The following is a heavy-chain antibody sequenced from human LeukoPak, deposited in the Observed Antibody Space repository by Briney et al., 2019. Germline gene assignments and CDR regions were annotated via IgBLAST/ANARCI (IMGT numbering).Heavy chain of an antibody. D-gene: IGHD3-22*01. Sequence: PGGSLRLSCAASGFTFSSYAMSWVRQAPGKGLEWVAVISYDGSNKYYADSVKGRFTISRDNSKNTLYLQMNSLRAEDTAVYYCARESSYYDSSGYYFDYWGQGTLVTVSS. CDR1: GFTFSSYA. V-gene: IGHV3-30-3*01. CDR3: ARESSYYDSSGYYFDY. J-gene: IGHJ4*02. CDR2: ISYDGSNK.